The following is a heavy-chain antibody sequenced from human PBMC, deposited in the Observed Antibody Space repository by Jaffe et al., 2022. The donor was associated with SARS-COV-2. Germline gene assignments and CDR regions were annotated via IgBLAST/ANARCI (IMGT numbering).Heavy chain of an antibody. CDR3: AKDQQSSSSNFDY. D-gene: IGHD6-6*01. V-gene: IGHV3-23*01. CDR1: GFTFSSYA. J-gene: IGHJ4*02. Sequence: EVQLLESGGGLVQPGGSLRLSCAASGFTFSSYAISWVRQAPGKGLEWVSGIRGSGGSTYYADSVKGRFSISRDNSKNTVYLQMNSLGAEDTAIYYCAKDQQSSSSNFDYWGQGTLVTVSS. CDR2: IRGSGGST.